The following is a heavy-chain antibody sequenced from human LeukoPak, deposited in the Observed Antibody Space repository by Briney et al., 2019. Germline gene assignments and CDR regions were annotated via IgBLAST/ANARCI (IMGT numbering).Heavy chain of an antibody. D-gene: IGHD3-10*01. J-gene: IGHJ4*02. CDR2: IYSGGST. CDR1: GFTVSSNY. V-gene: IGHV3-66*01. CDR3: ARWARADSDY. Sequence: PGGSLRLSCAASGFTVSSNYMSWVRQAPGKGLEWVSVIYSGGSTYYADSVKGRFTISRDNSKNTLYLQMNSLRAEDPAVYYCARWARADSDYWGQGTLVTVSS.